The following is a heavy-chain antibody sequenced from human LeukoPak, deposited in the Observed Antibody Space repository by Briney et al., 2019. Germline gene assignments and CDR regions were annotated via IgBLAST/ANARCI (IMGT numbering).Heavy chain of an antibody. CDR1: GFTFKNYV. V-gene: IGHV3-48*01. Sequence: GGSLRLSCAASGFTFKNYVMNWVRQAPGKGLEWVSYISSSSSIIYYADSVKGRFTISRDNAKNSLYLQMNSLRAEDTAVYYCARDYVYYYYYMDVWGKGTTVTVSS. CDR2: ISSSSSII. D-gene: IGHD3-16*01. J-gene: IGHJ6*03. CDR3: ARDYVYYYYYMDV.